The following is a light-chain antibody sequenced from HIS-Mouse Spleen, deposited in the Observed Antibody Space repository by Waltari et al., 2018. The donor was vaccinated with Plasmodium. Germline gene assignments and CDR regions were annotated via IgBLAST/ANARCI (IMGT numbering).Light chain of an antibody. CDR3: CSYAGSYTWV. V-gene: IGLV2-11*01. CDR2: DVS. CDR1: SSDVGGSTY. Sequence: QSALTQPRPVSGSPGQSVTISCTGTSSDVGGSTYVSWYQQHPGKSPKLMIYDVSKRPSGVPDRFSGSKSGNTASLTISGLQAEDEADYYCCSYAGSYTWVFGGGTKLTVL. J-gene: IGLJ3*02.